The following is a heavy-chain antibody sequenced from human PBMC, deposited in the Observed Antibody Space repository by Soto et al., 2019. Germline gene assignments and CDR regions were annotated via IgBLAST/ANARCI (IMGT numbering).Heavy chain of an antibody. CDR3: ARERDIVVVVAATPTPGRAFDI. CDR1: GVTFSSYG. V-gene: IGHV3-33*01. Sequence: GRSLRLSWAASGVTFSSYGMHWVSQAPGKGLEWVAVIWYDGSNKYYADSVKGRFTISRDNSKNTLYLQMNSLRAEDTAVYYCARERDIVVVVAATPTPGRAFDIWGQGTMVTVSS. D-gene: IGHD2-15*01. J-gene: IGHJ3*02. CDR2: IWYDGSNK.